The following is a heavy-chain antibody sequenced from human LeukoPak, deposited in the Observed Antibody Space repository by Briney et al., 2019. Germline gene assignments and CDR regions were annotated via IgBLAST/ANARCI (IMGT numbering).Heavy chain of an antibody. D-gene: IGHD6-19*01. CDR1: RFTFSSYS. CDR3: AKDIARRIAVAGTIDY. J-gene: IGHJ4*02. Sequence: PGGSLRLSCAASRFTFSSYSMNWVRQAPGKGLEWVSSISSSSSYIYYADSVKGRFTISRDNSKNSLYLQMNSLRAEDTALYYCAKDIARRIAVAGTIDYWGQGTLVTVSS. CDR2: ISSSSSYI. V-gene: IGHV3-21*04.